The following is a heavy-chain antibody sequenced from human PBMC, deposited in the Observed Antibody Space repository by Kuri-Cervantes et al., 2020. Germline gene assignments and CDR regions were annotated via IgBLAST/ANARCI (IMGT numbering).Heavy chain of an antibody. CDR2: ISSDESTK. V-gene: IGHV3-48*04. CDR1: GFTFSSCG. CDR3: ARDWFGGIDY. J-gene: IGHJ4*02. D-gene: IGHD3-10*01. Sequence: GESLKISCAASGFTFSSCGINWVRQAPGKGLEWLSYISSDESTKYYADSVKGRFTISRDNAKNSLYLQMNSLRAEDTAVYYCARDWFGGIDYWGQGTLVTVSS.